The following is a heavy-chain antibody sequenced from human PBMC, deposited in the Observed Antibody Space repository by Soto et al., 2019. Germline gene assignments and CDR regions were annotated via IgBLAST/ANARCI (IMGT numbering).Heavy chain of an antibody. D-gene: IGHD3-16*01. CDR3: ETDKGGWGADAFDI. CDR2: FDPEDGET. Sequence: ASVKVSCKVSGYTLTELSMHWVRQAPGKGLEWMGGFDPEDGETIYAQKFQVKVTMTEDTSTDTAYMELSSLRSEDTAVYDGETDKGGWGADAFDIWGQGTMVTVSS. V-gene: IGHV1-24*01. J-gene: IGHJ3*02. CDR1: GYTLTELS.